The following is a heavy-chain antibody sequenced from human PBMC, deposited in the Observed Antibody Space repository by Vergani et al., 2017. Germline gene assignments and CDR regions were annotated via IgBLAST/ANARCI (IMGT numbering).Heavy chain of an antibody. Sequence: QVQLQESGPGLVKPSQTLSLTCTVSGGSISSGGYYWSWIRQHPGKGLEWIGYIYYSGSTYYNPSIKSRVTISVDTSKNQFSLKLSSVTAADTAVYYCARDHYDFWSGYSSPYWYFDLWGRGTLVTVSS. V-gene: IGHV4-31*03. J-gene: IGHJ2*01. CDR3: ARDHYDFWSGYSSPYWYFDL. CDR1: GGSISSGGYY. D-gene: IGHD3-3*01. CDR2: IYYSGST.